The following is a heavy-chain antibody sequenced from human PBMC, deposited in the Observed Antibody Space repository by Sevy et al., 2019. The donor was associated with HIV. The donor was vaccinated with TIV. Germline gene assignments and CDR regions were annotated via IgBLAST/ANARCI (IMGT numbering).Heavy chain of an antibody. Sequence: GGSLRLSCAASAFTFGSYAVSWVRQAPGKGLEWVSAISGSGGATYYSDSVKGRFTISRDNSKNTLYLQMNSLRAEDTAVYYCAKHISSGYYYYYYTDVWGKGTTVTVSS. CDR2: ISGSGGAT. CDR1: AFTFGSYA. D-gene: IGHD6-6*01. CDR3: AKHISSGYYYYYYTDV. V-gene: IGHV3-23*01. J-gene: IGHJ6*03.